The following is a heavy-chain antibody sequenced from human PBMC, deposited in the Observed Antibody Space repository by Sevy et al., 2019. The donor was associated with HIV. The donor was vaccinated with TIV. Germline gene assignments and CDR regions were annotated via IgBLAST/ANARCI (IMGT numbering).Heavy chain of an antibody. J-gene: IGHJ6*02. CDR1: GGSFSGYY. Sequence: SETLSLTCAVYGGSFSGYYWSWIRQPPGKGLEWIGEINHSGSTNYNPSLKSRVTISVDTSKNQFSLKLSSVTAADTAVYYCARGRATLPYYYYYYYGMDVWGQGTTVTVSS. V-gene: IGHV4-34*01. CDR2: INHSGST. D-gene: IGHD5-12*01. CDR3: ARGRATLPYYYYYYYGMDV.